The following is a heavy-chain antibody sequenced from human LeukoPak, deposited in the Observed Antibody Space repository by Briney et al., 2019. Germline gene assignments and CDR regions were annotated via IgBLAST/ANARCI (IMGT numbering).Heavy chain of an antibody. CDR1: GFTFSSYA. Sequence: PGGSQRLSCAASGFTFSSYAMSWVRQAPGKGLEGVSAISGSGGSTYYADSVKGRFTISRDNSKNTLYLQMNSLRAEDTAVYYYANFYDSRGYGMDVWGQGTTVTVSS. CDR2: ISGSGGST. V-gene: IGHV3-23*01. J-gene: IGHJ6*02. CDR3: ANFYDSRGYGMDV. D-gene: IGHD3-22*01.